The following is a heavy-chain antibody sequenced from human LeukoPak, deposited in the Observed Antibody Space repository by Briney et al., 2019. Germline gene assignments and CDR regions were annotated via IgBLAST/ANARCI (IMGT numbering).Heavy chain of an antibody. V-gene: IGHV4-4*07. D-gene: IGHD3-22*01. CDR3: AREGSNYYYDSSGYLNLFDP. CDR1: GGSISSYY. CDR2: IYTSGST. J-gene: IGHJ5*02. Sequence: SETLSLTCTVSGGSISSYYWSWIRQPAVKGLEWIGRIYTSGSTNYNPSLKSRVTMSVDTSKNQFSLKLSSVTAADTAVYYCAREGSNYYYDSSGYLNLFDPWGQGTLVTVSS.